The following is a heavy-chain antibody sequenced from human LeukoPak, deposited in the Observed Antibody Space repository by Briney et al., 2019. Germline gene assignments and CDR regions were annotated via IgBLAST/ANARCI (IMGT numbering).Heavy chain of an antibody. J-gene: IGHJ6*02. Sequence: GGSLRLSCAASGSTFSSYAMNWVRQAPGKGLEWVSVIYGGGATYYADAVKGRFTISRDSAQNTLYLQMNSLRTEDTAVYYCARDIASAFYYGLDLWGQGTTVTVSS. V-gene: IGHV3-53*01. CDR1: GSTFSSYA. CDR3: ARDIASAFYYGLDL. CDR2: IYGGGAT. D-gene: IGHD6-13*01.